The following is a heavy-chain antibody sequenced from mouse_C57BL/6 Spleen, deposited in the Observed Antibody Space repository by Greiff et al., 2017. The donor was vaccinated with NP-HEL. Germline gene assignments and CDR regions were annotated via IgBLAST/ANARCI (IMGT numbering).Heavy chain of an antibody. CDR2: IHPSDSDT. CDR3: AIGAAQAPGFAY. Sequence: QVQLKQPGAELVKPGASVKVSCKASGYTFTSYWMHWVKQRPGQGLEWIGRIHPSDSDTNSNQKFKGKATLTVDKSSSTAYMQLSSRTSEDSAVYYCAIGAAQAPGFAYWGQGTLVTVSA. V-gene: IGHV1-74*01. CDR1: GYTFTSYW. D-gene: IGHD3-2*02. J-gene: IGHJ3*01.